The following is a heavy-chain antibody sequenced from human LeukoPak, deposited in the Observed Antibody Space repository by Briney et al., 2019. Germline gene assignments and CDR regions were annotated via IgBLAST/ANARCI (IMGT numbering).Heavy chain of an antibody. CDR1: GGTFSSYA. V-gene: IGHV1-69*04. D-gene: IGHD1/OR15-1a*01. CDR3: AREKGEQIGIDY. CDR2: IIPIFGIA. Sequence: SVKVSCKASGGTFSSYAISWVRQAPGQGLEWMGRIIPIFGIANYAQKFQGRVTITADKSTSTAYMELSGLRSEDTAVYYCAREKGEQIGIDYWGQGTLVTVSS. J-gene: IGHJ4*02.